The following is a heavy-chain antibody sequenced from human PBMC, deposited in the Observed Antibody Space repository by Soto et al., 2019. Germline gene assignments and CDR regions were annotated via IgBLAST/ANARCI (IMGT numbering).Heavy chain of an antibody. CDR1: DDSIRSYY. CDR2: IYQSGTT. V-gene: IGHV4-59*01. D-gene: IGHD3-3*01. Sequence: SETLSLTCIVSDDSIRSYYWSWIRQPPGKGLEWIGYIYQSGTTSYNPSLKSRVTISINTSKNQFSLELRSVTAADTAVYYCAREDLRWFDPWGQGTLVTVSS. CDR3: AREDLRWFDP. J-gene: IGHJ5*02.